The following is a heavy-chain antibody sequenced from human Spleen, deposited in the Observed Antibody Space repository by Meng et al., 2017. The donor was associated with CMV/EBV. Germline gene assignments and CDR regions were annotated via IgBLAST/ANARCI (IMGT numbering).Heavy chain of an antibody. D-gene: IGHD3/OR15-3a*01. CDR3: ARALYYDFWSSPYDY. V-gene: IGHV1-18*01. CDR2: IHSFNGDT. Sequence: SGYSCANYGFSGVRQAPGQALEWLGWIHSFNGDTRYARQVQGRVTLTTDTSTNTAYMELRSLRSDDTAVYFCARALYYDFWSSPYDYWGQGTLVTVSS. J-gene: IGHJ4*02. CDR1: GYSCANYG.